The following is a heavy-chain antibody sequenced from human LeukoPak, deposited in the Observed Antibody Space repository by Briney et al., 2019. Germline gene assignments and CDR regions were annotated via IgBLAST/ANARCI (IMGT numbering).Heavy chain of an antibody. Sequence: GASVKVSCKASGYTFTSYGISWVRQAPGQGLEWMGWISAYNGNTNYAQKLQGRVTMTTDTSTSTAYMELRSLRSDDTAVYYCASQDYGGNSYYFDYWGQGTLVTVSS. CDR2: ISAYNGNT. D-gene: IGHD4-23*01. V-gene: IGHV1-18*01. CDR1: GYTFTSYG. CDR3: ASQDYGGNSYYFDY. J-gene: IGHJ4*02.